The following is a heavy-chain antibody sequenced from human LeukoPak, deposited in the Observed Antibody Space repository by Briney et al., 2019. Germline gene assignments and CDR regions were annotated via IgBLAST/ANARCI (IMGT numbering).Heavy chain of an antibody. CDR1: GVSISSGDYY. CDR2: IYTSGRT. V-gene: IGHV4-61*02. D-gene: IGHD6-13*01. J-gene: IGHJ4*02. Sequence: PSETLSLTCNVSGVSISSGDYYWNWIRQPAGKGLEWIGRIYTSGRTNYNPSLRSRVTISIDTSKNQFSLKLSSVTAADTAVYYCARGRGSSWYYFDSWGQGTLVTVSS. CDR3: ARGRGSSWYYFDS.